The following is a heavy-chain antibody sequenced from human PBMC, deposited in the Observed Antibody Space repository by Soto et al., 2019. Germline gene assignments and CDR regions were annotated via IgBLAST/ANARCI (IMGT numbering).Heavy chain of an antibody. Sequence: QVQLVQSGAEVKKPGASVKVSCKASGYTFTSYGISWERQAPGQGLEWMGWISAYNGNTNYAQKLQGRVTMTTDTSTSTAYMELRSLRSDDTAVYYCATYGSGSYYNYYYGMDVWGQGTTVTVSS. J-gene: IGHJ6*02. CDR1: GYTFTSYG. D-gene: IGHD3-10*01. CDR3: ATYGSGSYYNYYYGMDV. V-gene: IGHV1-18*01. CDR2: ISAYNGNT.